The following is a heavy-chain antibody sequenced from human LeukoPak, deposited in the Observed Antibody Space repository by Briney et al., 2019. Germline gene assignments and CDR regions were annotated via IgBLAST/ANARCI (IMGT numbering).Heavy chain of an antibody. CDR3: TRDRSRAEDD. D-gene: IGHD1-14*01. Sequence: PGGSLRLSCAASGITFSGHWMHWVRQTPGKGLVWVSRINADGSSTAYADSVKGRFTISRDNANNLLYLQMNSLRGEDTAVYYCTRDRSRAEDDWGQGTLVTVSS. J-gene: IGHJ4*02. CDR1: GITFSGHW. CDR2: INADGSST. V-gene: IGHV3-74*03.